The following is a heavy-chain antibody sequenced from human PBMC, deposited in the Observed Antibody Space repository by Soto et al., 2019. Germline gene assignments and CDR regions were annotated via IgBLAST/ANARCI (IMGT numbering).Heavy chain of an antibody. CDR3: AKDRYGSGRWPMSFEY. J-gene: IGHJ4*02. V-gene: IGHV3-9*01. Sequence: EVQLVESGGGSVQPGTSLRLSCEASGLTLDDYAMHWVRQVPGKGLEWVSGISWNGGSRGYADSVKGRFTISRDNAKNSLHLLMNSLRVEDTALYYCAKDRYGSGRWPMSFEYWGQGTLVTVSS. D-gene: IGHD3-10*01. CDR1: GLTLDDYA. CDR2: ISWNGGSR.